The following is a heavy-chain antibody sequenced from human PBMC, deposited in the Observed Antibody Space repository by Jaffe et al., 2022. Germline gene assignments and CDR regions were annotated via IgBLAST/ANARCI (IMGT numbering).Heavy chain of an antibody. D-gene: IGHD2-15*01. Sequence: QVQLVQSGAEVKKPGSSVKVSCKASGGTFSSYAISWVRQAPGQGLEWMGGIIPIFGTANYAQKFQGRVTITADESTSTAYMELSSLRSEDTAVYYCARDTAGYCSGGSCYPPFDYWGQGTLVTVSS. V-gene: IGHV1-69*01. CDR1: GGTFSSYA. J-gene: IGHJ4*02. CDR2: IIPIFGTA. CDR3: ARDTAGYCSGGSCYPPFDY.